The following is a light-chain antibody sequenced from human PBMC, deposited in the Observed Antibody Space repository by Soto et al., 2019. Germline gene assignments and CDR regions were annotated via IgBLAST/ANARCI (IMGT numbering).Light chain of an antibody. V-gene: IGKV3D-15*01. Sequence: MTQSPSTLSASVGDRVTITCRASQSVSSYLAWYQQKPGQAPRLLIYDASNRATGIPARFSGSGSGTDFTLTISCLQSEDFATYYCQQYYSFPRTFGQGTKVDIK. CDR1: QSVSSY. CDR3: QQYYSFPRT. J-gene: IGKJ1*01. CDR2: DAS.